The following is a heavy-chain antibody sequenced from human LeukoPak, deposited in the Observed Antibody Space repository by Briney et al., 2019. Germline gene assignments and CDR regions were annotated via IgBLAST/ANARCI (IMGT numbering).Heavy chain of an antibody. Sequence: PGGSLRLSCAASGFTFDDYAMHWVRQAPGKGLEWVSGISWNSGSIGYADSVKGRFTISRDNAKNSLYLQMNSLRAEDTALYYCAKDRQWLVLGGQVFDYWGQGTLVTVSS. D-gene: IGHD6-19*01. J-gene: IGHJ4*02. CDR3: AKDRQWLVLGGQVFDY. CDR2: ISWNSGSI. CDR1: GFTFDDYA. V-gene: IGHV3-9*01.